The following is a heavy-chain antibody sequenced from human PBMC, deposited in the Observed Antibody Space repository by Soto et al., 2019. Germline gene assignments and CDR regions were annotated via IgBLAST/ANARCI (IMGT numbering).Heavy chain of an antibody. CDR3: ASSYGTSWYGDY. J-gene: IGHJ4*02. V-gene: IGHV1-69*06. CDR1: GGDFRNYA. D-gene: IGHD6-13*01. CDR2: FIPMSGTP. Sequence: QVQLVQSGSEVKRPGSSVKVSCKASGGDFRNYALTWVRQAPGQGLEWMGGFIPMSGTPKYVQKFQGRVTITADTSTTTAYMELTSLRYDDTAVYYCASSYGTSWYGDYWGQGTLVTVS.